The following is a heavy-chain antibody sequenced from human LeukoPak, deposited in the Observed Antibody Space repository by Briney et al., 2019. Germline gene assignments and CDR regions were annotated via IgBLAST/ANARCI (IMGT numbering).Heavy chain of an antibody. J-gene: IGHJ4*02. CDR1: EYTFTSYA. CDR3: ARARYSSGWYFGELFDY. CDR2: INAGNGNT. D-gene: IGHD6-19*01. V-gene: IGHV1-3*01. Sequence: ASVKVSCKASEYTFTSYAMHWVRQAPGQRLEWMGWINAGNGNTKYSQKFQGRVTMTRDTSTSTVYMELSSLRSEDTAVYYCARARYSSGWYFGELFDYWGQGTLVTVSS.